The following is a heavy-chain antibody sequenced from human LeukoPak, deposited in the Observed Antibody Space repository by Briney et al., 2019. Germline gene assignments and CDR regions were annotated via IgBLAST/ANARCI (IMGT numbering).Heavy chain of an antibody. V-gene: IGHV4-59*08. CDR3: ASGSSDYYYYYYMDV. Sequence: SETLSLTCTVSGASISRNYWSWLRQPPGKGLEWIGYINYIGSSHYNPSLKSRVTISVDTSKNQFSLKVSSVTAADTAVYYCASGSSDYYYYYYMDVWGKGTTVIVSS. J-gene: IGHJ6*03. CDR1: GASISRNY. CDR2: INYIGSS. D-gene: IGHD2-2*01.